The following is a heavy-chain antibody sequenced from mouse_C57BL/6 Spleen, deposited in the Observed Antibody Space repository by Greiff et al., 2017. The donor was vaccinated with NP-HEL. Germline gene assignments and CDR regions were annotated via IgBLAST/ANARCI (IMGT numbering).Heavy chain of an antibody. CDR2: FYPGSGSI. J-gene: IGHJ2*01. V-gene: IGHV1-62-2*01. CDR3: ARHAPYYYGSSQYYFDY. CDR1: GYTFTEYT. D-gene: IGHD1-1*01. Sequence: QVQLQQSGAELVKPGASVKLSCKASGYTFTEYTIHWVKQRSGQGLEWIGWFYPGSGSIKYNEKFKDKATLTADKSSSTVYMELSRLTSEDSAVYFCARHAPYYYGSSQYYFDYWGQGTTLTVSS.